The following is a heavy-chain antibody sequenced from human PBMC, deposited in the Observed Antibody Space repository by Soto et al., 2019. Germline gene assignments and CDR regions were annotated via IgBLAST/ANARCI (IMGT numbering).Heavy chain of an antibody. CDR1: GVSITSYY. V-gene: IGHV4-59*01. D-gene: IGHD1-1*01. J-gene: IGHJ4*02. CDR3: ARQGAGTDFDY. Sequence: PSETLSLTCPVSGVSITSYYWSWIRQPPGKGLEWIGYVYYSGTTDYNPSLKSRLSISIDTSKNQFSLKLDSVTAADTAVYYCARQGAGTDFDYWGQGTLVTVSS. CDR2: VYYSGTT.